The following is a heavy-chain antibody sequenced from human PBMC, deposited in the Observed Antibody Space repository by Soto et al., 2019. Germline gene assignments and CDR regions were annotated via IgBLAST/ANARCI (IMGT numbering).Heavy chain of an antibody. CDR1: GGSVSSGSYY. Sequence: SETLSLTCTVSGGSVSSGSYYWSWIRQPPGKGLEWIGYIYYSGSTNYNPSLKSRVPISVDTSKNQFSLKLGSVTAADTAVYYCARQLLGGSLGYFDYWGQGTLVTVSS. CDR2: IYYSGST. CDR3: ARQLLGGSLGYFDY. D-gene: IGHD2-15*01. J-gene: IGHJ4*02. V-gene: IGHV4-61*01.